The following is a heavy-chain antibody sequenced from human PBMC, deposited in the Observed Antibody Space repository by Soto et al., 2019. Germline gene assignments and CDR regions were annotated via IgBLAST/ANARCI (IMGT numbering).Heavy chain of an antibody. CDR1: GGSISRGDHY. J-gene: IGHJ5*02. CDR2: IYYSGST. V-gene: IGHV4-30-4*01. CDR3: ARVVVVAATGGWFDP. D-gene: IGHD2-15*01. Sequence: QVQLQESGPGLVKPSQSLSLTCTVSGGSISRGDHYWSWIRQPPGKGLEWLGYIYYSGSTYYNPSLQSLLTMSLDTSENQFSLIVSSVTAADTAVYYCARVVVVAATGGWFDPWGQGTLVTVSS.